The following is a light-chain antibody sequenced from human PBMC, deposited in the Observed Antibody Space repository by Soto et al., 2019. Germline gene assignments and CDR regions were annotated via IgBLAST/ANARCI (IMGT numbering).Light chain of an antibody. CDR2: EFS. V-gene: IGLV2-8*01. CDR1: SSDVGGYNY. J-gene: IGLJ2*01. CDR3: ISHAGSISVV. Sequence: QSALTQPPSASGSPGQSVTISCTGTSSDVGGYNYVSWYQQHPGKAPKLMIYEFSKRPSGVPDRFSGSKSGNTASLTVSGLQAEEEADYYCISHAGSISVVFGGRTKLTVL.